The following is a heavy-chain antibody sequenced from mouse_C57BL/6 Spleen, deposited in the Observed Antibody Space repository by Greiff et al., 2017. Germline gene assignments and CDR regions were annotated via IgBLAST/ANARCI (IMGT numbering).Heavy chain of an antibody. CDR2: IDPSDSYT. CDR1: GYTFTSYW. Sequence: VKLQQPGAELVMPGASVKLSCKASGYTFTSYWMHWVKQRPGQGLEWIGEIDPSDSYTNYNQKFKGKSTLTVDKSSSTAYMQLSSLTSEDSAVYYCAREGGLRTDGVDYWGQGTTLTVSS. D-gene: IGHD2-4*01. CDR3: AREGGLRTDGVDY. V-gene: IGHV1-69*01. J-gene: IGHJ2*01.